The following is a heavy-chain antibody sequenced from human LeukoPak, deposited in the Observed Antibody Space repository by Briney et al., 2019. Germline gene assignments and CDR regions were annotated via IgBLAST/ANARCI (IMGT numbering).Heavy chain of an antibody. CDR3: ARGRVLLDY. Sequence: PSETLSLTCTVSGGSISSGSYYWSWIRQPAGKGLEWIGRIYTSGSASYNPSLKSRVTISVDTSKNQFSLKLSSVTAADTAVYYCARGRVLLDYWGQGTLVTVSS. V-gene: IGHV4-61*02. D-gene: IGHD2/OR15-2a*01. CDR2: IYTSGSA. J-gene: IGHJ4*02. CDR1: GGSISSGSYY.